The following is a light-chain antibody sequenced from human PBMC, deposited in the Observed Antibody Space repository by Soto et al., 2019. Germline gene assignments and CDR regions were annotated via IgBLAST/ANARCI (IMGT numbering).Light chain of an antibody. J-gene: IGLJ2*01. V-gene: IGLV2-14*01. Sequence: QSVLTQPASVSGSPGQSITISCTGTSSDGGTYNYVSWYQQHPGKAPKLMIYDVSNRPSGVSNRFSGSKSGNTASLTISGLQAEDEADYYCSSHTGSTVVFGGGTKVTVL. CDR1: SSDGGTYNY. CDR3: SSHTGSTVV. CDR2: DVS.